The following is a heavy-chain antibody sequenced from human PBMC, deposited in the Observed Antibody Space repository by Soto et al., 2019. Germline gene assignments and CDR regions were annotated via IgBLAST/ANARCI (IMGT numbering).Heavy chain of an antibody. J-gene: IGHJ4*02. CDR2: ISWDGLAQ. CDR3: AKETIQVGGPNYFDY. D-gene: IGHD1-1*01. V-gene: IGHV3-30*18. Sequence: VQLVESGGGVVQPGRSLRLLCEASGFSFSRYGMHWVRQAPGMGLEWVAVISWDGLAQYYADSVKGRFTISRDNSQSTLYLQMTSLRTEDTAIYYCAKETIQVGGPNYFDYWGQGALVTVSS. CDR1: GFSFSRYG.